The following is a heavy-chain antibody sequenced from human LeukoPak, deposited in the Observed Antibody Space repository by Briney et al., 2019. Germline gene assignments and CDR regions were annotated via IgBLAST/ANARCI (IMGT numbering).Heavy chain of an antibody. V-gene: IGHV5-51*01. Sequence: GESLKISCKGSGYSLTSYWIGWVRQMPGKGLEWMGIIYPGDSDTRYSPSFQGQVTISADKSISTAYLQWSSLKASDTAMYYCARQRNSYGFFIDYWGQGTLVTVSS. J-gene: IGHJ4*02. CDR1: GYSLTSYW. CDR3: ARQRNSYGFFIDY. CDR2: IYPGDSDT. D-gene: IGHD5-18*01.